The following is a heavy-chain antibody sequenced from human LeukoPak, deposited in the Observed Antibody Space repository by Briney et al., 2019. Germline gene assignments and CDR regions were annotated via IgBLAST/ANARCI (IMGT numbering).Heavy chain of an antibody. Sequence: PSETLSLTCAVSGGSIISSNWWSWVRQPPGKGLEWIGDIYYIGSTNYNPSLKSRVTISVDTSKNQFSLKLSSVTAADTAMYYCAREKAYCSSTRCYGAGYFDPWGQGTLVTVSS. J-gene: IGHJ5*02. D-gene: IGHD2-2*01. V-gene: IGHV4-4*02. CDR3: AREKAYCSSTRCYGAGYFDP. CDR2: IYYIGST. CDR1: GGSIISSNW.